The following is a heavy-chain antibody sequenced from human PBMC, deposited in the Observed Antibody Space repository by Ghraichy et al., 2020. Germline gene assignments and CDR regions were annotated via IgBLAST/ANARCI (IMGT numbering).Heavy chain of an antibody. J-gene: IGHJ5*02. V-gene: IGHV3-23*01. D-gene: IGHD6-13*01. CDR3: AKDRRGGSSWYSYNWFDP. CDR1: GFTFSSYA. CDR2: ISGSGGST. Sequence: GESLRLSCAASGFTFSSYAMSWVRQAPGKGLEWVSAISGSGGSTYYADSVKGRFTISRDNSKNTLYLQMNSLRAEDTAVYYCAKDRRGGSSWYSYNWFDPWGQGTLVTVSS.